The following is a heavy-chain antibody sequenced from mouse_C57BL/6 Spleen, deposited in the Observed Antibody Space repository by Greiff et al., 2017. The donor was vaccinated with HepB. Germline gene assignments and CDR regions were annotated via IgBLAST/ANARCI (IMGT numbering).Heavy chain of an antibody. J-gene: IGHJ4*01. Sequence: EVQLQQSGPELVKPGASVKISCKASGYTFTDYYMNWVKQSHGKSLEWIGDINPNNGGTSYNQKFKGKATLTVDKSSSTAYMELRSLTSEDSAVYYCARGPLSMDYWGQGTSVTVSS. V-gene: IGHV1-26*01. CDR1: GYTFTDYY. CDR3: ARGPLSMDY. CDR2: INPNNGGT. D-gene: IGHD6-5*01.